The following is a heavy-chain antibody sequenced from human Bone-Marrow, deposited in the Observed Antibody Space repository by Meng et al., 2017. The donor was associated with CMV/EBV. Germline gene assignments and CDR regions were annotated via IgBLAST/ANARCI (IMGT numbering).Heavy chain of an antibody. CDR1: GFTFSSYW. CDR2: INSDGSST. CDR3: AREGSGYRNFDY. V-gene: IGHV3-74*01. D-gene: IGHD3-3*01. Sequence: GESLKIPCAASGFTFSSYWMHWVRQAPGKGLVWVSRINSDGSSTSYADSVKGRFTISRDNAKNSLYLQMNSLRAEDTAVYYCAREGSGYRNFDYWGQGTLVTVSS. J-gene: IGHJ4*02.